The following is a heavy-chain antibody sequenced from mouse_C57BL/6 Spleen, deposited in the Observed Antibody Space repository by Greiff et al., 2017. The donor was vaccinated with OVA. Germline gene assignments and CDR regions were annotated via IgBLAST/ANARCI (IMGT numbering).Heavy chain of an antibody. CDR2: IYPRSGNT. J-gene: IGHJ4*01. Sequence: QLKESGAELARPGASVKLSCKASGYTFTSYGISWVKQRTGQGLEWIGEIYPRSGNTYYNEKFKGKATLTADKSSSTAYMELRSLTSEDSAVYVCARGSSGYGAMDYWGQGTSVTVSS. D-gene: IGHD3-2*02. CDR1: GYTFTSYG. V-gene: IGHV1-81*01. CDR3: ARGSSGYGAMDY.